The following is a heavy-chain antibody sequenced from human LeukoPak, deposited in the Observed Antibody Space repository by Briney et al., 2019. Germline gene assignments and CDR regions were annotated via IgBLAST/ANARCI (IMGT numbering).Heavy chain of an antibody. CDR1: GYTFTSCD. V-gene: IGHV1-8*01. D-gene: IGHD3-22*01. CDR2: MNPNSGNT. Sequence: ASVKVSCKASGYTFTSCDINWVRQATGQGLEWMGWMNPNSGNTGYAQKFQGRVTMTRNTSISTAYMELSSLRSEDTAVYYCARGQIRYYDSSGYSTWGQGTLVTVSS. CDR3: ARGQIRYYDSSGYST. J-gene: IGHJ5*02.